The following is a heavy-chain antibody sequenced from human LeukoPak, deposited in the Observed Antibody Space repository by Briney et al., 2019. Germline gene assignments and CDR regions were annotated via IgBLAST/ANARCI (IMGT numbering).Heavy chain of an antibody. Sequence: GGSLRLSCAAAGFTFSSYGMNWVRQAPGKGLEGVADIWYDGSNKYYADSVKGRFTISRDNSKHTLYLQMNSLSAGDTAVYYCARAGDRYYFDYCGQGTLVTVSS. CDR2: IWYDGSNK. CDR1: GFTFSSYG. D-gene: IGHD2-21*02. CDR3: ARAGDRYYFDY. V-gene: IGHV3-33*01. J-gene: IGHJ4*02.